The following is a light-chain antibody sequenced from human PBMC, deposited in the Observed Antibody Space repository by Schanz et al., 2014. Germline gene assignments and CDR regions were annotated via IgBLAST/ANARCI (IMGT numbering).Light chain of an antibody. CDR1: QSVSSN. J-gene: IGKJ2*01. Sequence: EIVMTQSPATLSVSPGERATLSCRASQSVSSNLAWYQQKPGQAPRLLIYDASNRATGIPARFSGSGSGTEFTLTISSLQSEDFAVYYCQQYGNSPETFGQGTKLEIK. V-gene: IGKV3D-15*02. CDR3: QQYGNSPET. CDR2: DAS.